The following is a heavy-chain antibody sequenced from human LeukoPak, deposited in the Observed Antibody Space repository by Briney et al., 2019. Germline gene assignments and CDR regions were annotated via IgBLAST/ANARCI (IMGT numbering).Heavy chain of an antibody. J-gene: IGHJ3*02. Sequence: SETLSLTCAVSGGAITSDNWWTWVRQPPGKGLEWIGELFHSGSTNSNPSLKSRVTISVDTSKKQFSLKLTSVTAADTAVYYCTRGGSAPYALDIWGQGTMVTVSS. CDR2: LFHSGST. V-gene: IGHV4-4*02. CDR3: TRGGSAPYALDI. CDR1: GGAITSDNW.